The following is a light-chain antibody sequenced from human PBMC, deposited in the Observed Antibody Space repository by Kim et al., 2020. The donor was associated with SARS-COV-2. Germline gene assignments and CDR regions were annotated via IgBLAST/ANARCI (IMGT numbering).Light chain of an antibody. CDR1: QSVSSSV. Sequence: SPGEKVPLSCRASQSVSSSVLAWYQQKPGQAPRLLIYGASSRATGIPDRFSGSGSGTDFTLTISRLEPENFAVYYCQQYGSSPLTFGGGTKVDIK. CDR3: QQYGSSPLT. V-gene: IGKV3-20*01. J-gene: IGKJ4*01. CDR2: GAS.